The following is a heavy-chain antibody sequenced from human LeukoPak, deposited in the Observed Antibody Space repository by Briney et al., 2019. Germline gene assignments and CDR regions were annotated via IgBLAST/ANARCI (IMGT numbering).Heavy chain of an antibody. V-gene: IGHV3-21*01. J-gene: IGHJ3*02. CDR1: GFTFSSYS. Sequence: PGGSLRLSCAASGFTFSSYSMNWVRQAPGKGLEWVSSISSSSSYIYYADSVKGRFTISRDNAKNSLYLQMNSLRAEDTAVYYCARNGFFDGEEAFDIWGQGTMVTVSS. D-gene: IGHD3-9*01. CDR2: ISSSSSYI. CDR3: ARNGFFDGEEAFDI.